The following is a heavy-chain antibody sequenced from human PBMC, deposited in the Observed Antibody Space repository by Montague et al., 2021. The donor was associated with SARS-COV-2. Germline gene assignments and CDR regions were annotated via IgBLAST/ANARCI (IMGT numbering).Heavy chain of an antibody. Sequence: SETRSLTCTVSGDSISIYYWSWIRQPPGKGLEWIGYVYHSGSTNYNPSLKSRVTISVGTPKNQFSLKLMSVTAADTAVYYCGRGERGAWYNHYFDYWGQGALVTVS. CDR2: VYHSGST. CDR1: GDSISIYY. V-gene: IGHV4-59*13. D-gene: IGHD6-19*01. J-gene: IGHJ4*02. CDR3: GRGERGAWYNHYFDY.